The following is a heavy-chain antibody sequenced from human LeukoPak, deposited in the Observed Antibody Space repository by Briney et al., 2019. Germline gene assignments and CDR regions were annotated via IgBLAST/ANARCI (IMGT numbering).Heavy chain of an antibody. J-gene: IGHJ4*02. CDR2: IRSKTNNYAT. CDR3: TRRSYSSVTRDY. D-gene: IGHD4-17*01. CDR1: GFTFSGSA. Sequence: GGSLRLSCAASGFTFSGSAMHWVRQASGKGLEWVGRIRSKTNNYATAYAASVKGRFTISRDDSKNTAYLQMNSLKTEDTAVYYWTRRSYSSVTRDYWGQGTLVTVSS. V-gene: IGHV3-73*01.